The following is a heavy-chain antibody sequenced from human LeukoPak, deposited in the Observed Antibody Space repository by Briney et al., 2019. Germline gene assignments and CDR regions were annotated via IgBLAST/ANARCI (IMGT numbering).Heavy chain of an antibody. CDR1: GFTFSSYA. Sequence: GGSLRLSCAASGFTFSSYAMSWVRQAPGKGLEWVSAISGSGGSTYYADSVKGRFTISRDNSKNTLYLQMNSLRAEDTAVYYCAASTAHYYDSSGYYWGVETYCFDYWGQGTLVTVSS. D-gene: IGHD3-22*01. CDR2: ISGSGGST. CDR3: AASTAHYYDSSGYYWGVETYCFDY. J-gene: IGHJ4*02. V-gene: IGHV3-23*01.